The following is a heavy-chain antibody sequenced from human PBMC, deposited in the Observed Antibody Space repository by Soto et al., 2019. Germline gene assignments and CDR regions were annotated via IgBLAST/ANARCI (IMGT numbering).Heavy chain of an antibody. CDR1: GFTFSSYA. CDR2: ISYDGSNK. J-gene: IGHJ3*02. D-gene: IGHD3-3*01. V-gene: IGHV3-30-3*01. Sequence: PVGSLRLSCAASGFTFSSYAMHWVRQAPGKGLEWVAVISYDGSNKYYADSVKGRFTISRDNSKNTLYLQMNSLRAEDTAVYYCARGSIFGVVIAHVAFAIWGQGSIVTVSS. CDR3: ARGSIFGVVIAHVAFAI.